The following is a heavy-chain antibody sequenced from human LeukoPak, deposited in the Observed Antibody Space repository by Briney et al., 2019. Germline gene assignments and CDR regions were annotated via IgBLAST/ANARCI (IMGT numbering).Heavy chain of an antibody. D-gene: IGHD1-14*01. CDR3: AREMYRRNYYMDV. V-gene: IGHV3-74*01. CDR1: GFTFSSYG. J-gene: IGHJ6*03. CDR2: INTDGSST. Sequence: GFLRLSCAASGFTFSSYGMHWVRQAPGKGLVWVSRINTDGSSTSYADSVKGRFTISRDNAKNTLYLQMNSLRAEDTAVYYCAREMYRRNYYMDVWGKGTTVTVSS.